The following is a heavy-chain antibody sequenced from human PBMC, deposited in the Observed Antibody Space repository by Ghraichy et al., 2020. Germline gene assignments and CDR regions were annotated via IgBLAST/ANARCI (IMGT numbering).Heavy chain of an antibody. CDR3: ARTLPGIAVAGYWYFDL. Sequence: SETLSLTCPVSGGSISSYYLSWIRQAPGKGLEWIGYIYYSGSTNYNPSLKSRVTISVDTSKNQFSLKLSSVTAADTAVYYCARTLPGIAVAGYWYFDLWGRGTLVTVSS. D-gene: IGHD6-19*01. J-gene: IGHJ2*01. CDR1: GGSISSYY. CDR2: IYYSGST. V-gene: IGHV4-59*01.